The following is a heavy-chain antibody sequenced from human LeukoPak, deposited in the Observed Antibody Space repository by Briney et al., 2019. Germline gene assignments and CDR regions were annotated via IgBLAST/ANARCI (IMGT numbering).Heavy chain of an antibody. D-gene: IGHD4-11*01. J-gene: IGHJ4*02. Sequence: GGSLRPSCTASGFTFTSYGMHWGRQAPGKGLEWVALIRHVGSNKYYADSVKGRFTISTTNSKNTLYLQRDSRRAEDTAGYYVEKGRYSNVRLDYWGQGTLVTVSS. CDR1: GFTFTSYG. CDR3: EKGRYSNVRLDY. CDR2: IRHVGSNK. V-gene: IGHV3-30*02.